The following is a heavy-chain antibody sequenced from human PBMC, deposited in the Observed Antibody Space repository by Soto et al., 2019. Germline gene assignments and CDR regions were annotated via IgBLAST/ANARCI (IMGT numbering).Heavy chain of an antibody. V-gene: IGHV3-53*04. CDR2: IYSGGST. D-gene: IGHD4-17*01. Sequence: GGSLRLSCAASGFTVSSNYMSWVRQAPGKGLEWVSVIYSGGSTYYADSVKGRFTISRHNSKNTLYLQMNSLRAEDTAVYYCARTLHVCYGDYGDYYFDYWGQGTQVTVSS. CDR3: ARTLHVCYGDYGDYYFDY. CDR1: GFTVSSNY. J-gene: IGHJ4*02.